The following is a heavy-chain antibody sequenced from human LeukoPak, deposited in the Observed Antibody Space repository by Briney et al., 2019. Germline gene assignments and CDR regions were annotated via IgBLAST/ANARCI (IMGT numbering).Heavy chain of an antibody. CDR2: IHPGDSDT. CDR3: GRHQHSGSYGAFDI. Sequence: GESLKISCQGSGYNFPAYWIGWVRQMPGKGLEWVGIIHPGDSDTRYSPSFQGQVTISADKSITTAYLQWSSLKASDTAMYYCGRHQHSGSYGAFDIWGQGTMVTVSS. V-gene: IGHV5-51*01. D-gene: IGHD1-26*01. CDR1: GYNFPAYW. J-gene: IGHJ3*02.